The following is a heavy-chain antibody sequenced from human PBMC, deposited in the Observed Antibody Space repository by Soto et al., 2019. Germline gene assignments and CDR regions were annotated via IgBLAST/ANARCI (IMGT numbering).Heavy chain of an antibody. D-gene: IGHD3-3*01. CDR3: ARVSVDDFWSGFPTATFDY. CDR1: GFTFSSYS. Sequence: PGGSLRLSCAASGFTFSSYSMNWVRQAPGKRLEWVSSISSSSYIYYADSVKGRFTISRDNAKNSLYLQMNSLRAEDTAVYYCARVSVDDFWSGFPTATFDYWGQGTLVTVSS. V-gene: IGHV3-21*01. CDR2: ISSSSYI. J-gene: IGHJ4*02.